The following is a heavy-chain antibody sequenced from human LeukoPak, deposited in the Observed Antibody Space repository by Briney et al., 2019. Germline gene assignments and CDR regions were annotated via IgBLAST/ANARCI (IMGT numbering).Heavy chain of an antibody. CDR2: ITSST. D-gene: IGHD3-10*01. V-gene: IGHV3-48*01. J-gene: IGHJ4*02. CDR1: GFTFSTYT. CDR3: ARARYFGSGTYHDY. Sequence: LAGGSLRLSCEASGFTFSTYTMSWVRQAPGRGLEWLSCITSSTYYADSVKGRFTISRDNAKYSLYLQMNSLRAEDTAVYYCARARYFGSGTYHDYWGQGTLVTVSS.